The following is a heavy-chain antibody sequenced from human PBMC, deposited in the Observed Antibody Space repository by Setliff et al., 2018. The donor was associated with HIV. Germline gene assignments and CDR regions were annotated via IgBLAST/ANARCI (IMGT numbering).Heavy chain of an antibody. CDR2: INQDGSEK. V-gene: IGHV3-7*03. CDR3: ARDPRTDSSYAWFDS. CDR1: GFSFSNYW. J-gene: IGHJ5*01. Sequence: PGGSLRLSCAAYGFSFSNYWMNWVRQVPGKGLEWVANINQDGSEKKYVDSMKGPLTISRDNAKNSLYLQMTSLRAEDTALYFCARDPRTDSSYAWFDSWGQGTLVTVSS. D-gene: IGHD6-6*01.